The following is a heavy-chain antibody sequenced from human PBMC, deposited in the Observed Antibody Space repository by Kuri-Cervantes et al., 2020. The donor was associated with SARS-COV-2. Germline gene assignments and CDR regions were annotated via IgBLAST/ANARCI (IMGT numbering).Heavy chain of an antibody. D-gene: IGHD1-1*01. Sequence: GESLKISCAASGFTFSSYDMHWVRQATGKGLEWVSAIGTAGDTYYPGSVKGRLTISRENAENSLYLQMNSLRAGDTAVYYCARGDVQSGVDAFDIWGQGTMVTVSS. J-gene: IGHJ3*02. V-gene: IGHV3-13*04. CDR1: GFTFSSYD. CDR3: ARGDVQSGVDAFDI. CDR2: IGTAGDT.